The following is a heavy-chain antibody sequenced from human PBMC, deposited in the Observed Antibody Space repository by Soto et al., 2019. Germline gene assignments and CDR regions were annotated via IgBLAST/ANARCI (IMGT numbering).Heavy chain of an antibody. J-gene: IGHJ6*02. Sequence: GGSLRLSCAASGFTFSSYAMSWVRQAPGKGLEWVSAISGSGGSTYYADSVKGRFTISRDNSKNTLYLQMNSLRAEDTAVYYCAKDFFKYDFWSGYPYYYYYGMDVWGQGTTVTVSS. V-gene: IGHV3-23*01. D-gene: IGHD3-3*01. CDR3: AKDFFKYDFWSGYPYYYYYGMDV. CDR1: GFTFSSYA. CDR2: ISGSGGST.